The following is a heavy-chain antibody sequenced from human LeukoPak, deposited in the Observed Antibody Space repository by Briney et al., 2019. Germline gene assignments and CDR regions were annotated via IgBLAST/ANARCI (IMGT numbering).Heavy chain of an antibody. D-gene: IGHD1-7*01. CDR3: ARGPRITGTTSPCKN. Sequence: ASVKVSCKASGYTFTSYDINWVRQATGQGLEWMGWINPNSGGTNYAQKFQGRVTMTRDTSISTAYMELSRLRSDDTAVYYCARGPRITGTTSPCKNWGQGTLVTVSS. CDR2: INPNSGGT. CDR1: GYTFTSYD. J-gene: IGHJ4*02. V-gene: IGHV1-2*02.